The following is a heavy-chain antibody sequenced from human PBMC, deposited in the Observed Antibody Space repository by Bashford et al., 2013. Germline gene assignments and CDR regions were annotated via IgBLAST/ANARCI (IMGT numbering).Heavy chain of an antibody. J-gene: IGHJ4*02. D-gene: IGHD6-19*01. CDR1: GFTFSSYG. V-gene: IGHV3-23*01. Sequence: GSLRLSCAASGFTFSSYGMHWVRQAPGKGLEWVSAISGSGGSTYYADSVKGRFTISRDNSKNTLYLQMNSLRAEDTAVYYCAKYPVAGRLYYFDYWGQGTLVTVSS. CDR3: AKYPVAGRLYYFDY. CDR2: ISGSGGST.